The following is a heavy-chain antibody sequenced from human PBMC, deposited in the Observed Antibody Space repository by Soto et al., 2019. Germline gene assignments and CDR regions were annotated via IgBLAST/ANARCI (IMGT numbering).Heavy chain of an antibody. D-gene: IGHD7-27*01. CDR3: ASQLRPTNWGGGYFGY. Sequence: QLQLQESGPGLVKPSETLSLTCFVSGGSISSNNYYWGWIRQPPGKGLEWIGSMSYSRSTYYNPALKSRVTISVDTSKTQFSLKRTSVTAADKAVYYCASQLRPTNWGGGYFGYWGQGPLVTVSS. CDR2: MSYSRST. V-gene: IGHV4-39*01. J-gene: IGHJ4*02. CDR1: GGSISSNNYY.